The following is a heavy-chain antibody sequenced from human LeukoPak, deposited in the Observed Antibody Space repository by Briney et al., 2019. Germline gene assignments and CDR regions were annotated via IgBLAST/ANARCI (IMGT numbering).Heavy chain of an antibody. V-gene: IGHV1-69*04. CDR2: IIPILGIA. J-gene: IGHJ4*02. Sequence: PVKVSCKASGGTFSSYAISWVRQAPGQGLEWMGRIIPILGIANYAQKFQGRVTITADKSTSTAYMELSSLRSEDTAVYYCARGGLRGVDYWGQGTLVTVSS. CDR3: ARGGLRGVDY. CDR1: GGTFSSYA.